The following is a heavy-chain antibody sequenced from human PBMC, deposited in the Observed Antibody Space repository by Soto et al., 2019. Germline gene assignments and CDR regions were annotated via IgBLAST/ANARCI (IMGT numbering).Heavy chain of an antibody. CDR2: ISAYNGNT. CDR3: ARDPRDNTIFGVVKLYYYYGMDV. D-gene: IGHD3-3*01. CDR1: GYTFTSYG. Sequence: ASVKVSCKASGYTFTSYGISWVRQAPGQGLEWMGWISAYNGNTNYAQKLQGRVTMTTDTSTSTAYMELRSLRSDNTAVYYCARDPRDNTIFGVVKLYYYYGMDVWGQGXTVTVYS. J-gene: IGHJ6*02. V-gene: IGHV1-18*01.